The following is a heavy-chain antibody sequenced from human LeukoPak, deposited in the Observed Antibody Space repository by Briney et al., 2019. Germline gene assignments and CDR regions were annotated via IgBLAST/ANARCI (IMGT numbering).Heavy chain of an antibody. CDR3: ATRLNYYDSSGYDY. Sequence: ASVKVSCKASGYSFTGYYMHWVRQAPGKGLEWMGGFDPEDGETIYAQKFQGRVTMTEDTSTDTAYMELSSLRSEDTAVYYCATRLNYYDSSGYDYWGQGTLVTVSS. J-gene: IGHJ4*02. V-gene: IGHV1-24*01. CDR1: GYSFTGYY. CDR2: FDPEDGET. D-gene: IGHD3-22*01.